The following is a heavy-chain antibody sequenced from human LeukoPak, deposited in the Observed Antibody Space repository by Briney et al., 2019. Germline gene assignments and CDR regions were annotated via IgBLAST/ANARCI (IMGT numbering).Heavy chain of an antibody. V-gene: IGHV1-69*06. J-gene: IGHJ4*02. CDR3: ASHYYYDSSGGGYDY. D-gene: IGHD3-22*01. Sequence: PVKVSCKASGGTFSSYAISWVRQAPGQGLEWMGGIIPIFGTANYAQKFQGRVTITADKSTSTAYMELSSLRSEDTAVYYCASHYYYDSSGGGYDYWGQGTLVTVSS. CDR2: IIPIFGTA. CDR1: GGTFSSYA.